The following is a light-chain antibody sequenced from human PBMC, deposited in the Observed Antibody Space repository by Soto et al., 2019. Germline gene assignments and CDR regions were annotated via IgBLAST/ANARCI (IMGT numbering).Light chain of an antibody. CDR1: QSVSSF. CDR2: DAS. J-gene: IGKJ4*01. Sequence: EVVLTQSPGTLSLSPGERATLSCRASQSVSSFLAWYQQKPGQPPKLLIYDASNRATGIPVRFSGSGSETDYTLTISSLDPEDFAVYYCQQRSNWPLTFGGGTKVEI. V-gene: IGKV3-11*01. CDR3: QQRSNWPLT.